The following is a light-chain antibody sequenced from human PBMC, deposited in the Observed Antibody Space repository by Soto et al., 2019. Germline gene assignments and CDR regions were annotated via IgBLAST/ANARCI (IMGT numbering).Light chain of an antibody. J-gene: IGKJ2*01. CDR1: QSVSSSY. CDR3: QQFDSSLYT. V-gene: IGKV3-20*01. Sequence: EIVLTQSPGTLSLSPGERATLSCRASQSVSSSYLAWYQQKPGQAPRLLIYAASSRATGIPDRFSVSGSGTDFTLTISRLEPEDFAVYYCQQFDSSLYTFGQGTKLEIK. CDR2: AAS.